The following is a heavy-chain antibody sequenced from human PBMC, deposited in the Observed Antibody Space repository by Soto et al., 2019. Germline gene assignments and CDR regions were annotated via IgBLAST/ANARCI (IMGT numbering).Heavy chain of an antibody. D-gene: IGHD4-17*01. CDR2: IHYSGSV. V-gene: IGHV4-30-4*01. J-gene: IGHJ6*02. Sequence: QVQLQESGPGLVRPSQTLSLTCTVSGGSISSDHYHWTWIRQTPGKGLEWIGYIHYSGSVYYNPSLPSGVTMAVDTSKNLFSMKLSSVTAADPAVYFCVREDDGGDRDYYGLDVWGQGTTVTVSS. CDR3: VREDDGGDRDYYGLDV. CDR1: GGSISSDHYH.